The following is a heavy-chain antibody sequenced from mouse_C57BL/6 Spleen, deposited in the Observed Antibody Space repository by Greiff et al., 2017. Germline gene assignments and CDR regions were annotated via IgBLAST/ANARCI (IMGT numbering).Heavy chain of an antibody. J-gene: IGHJ3*01. Sequence: VQLKQSGAELVRPGASVKLSCTASGFNIKDDYMHWVKQRPEQGLEWIGWIDPENGDTEYASKFQGKATITADTSSNTAYLQLSSLTSEDTAVYYCTTSVVVTSRFAYWGQGTLVTVSA. D-gene: IGHD1-1*01. CDR1: GFNIKDDY. CDR2: IDPENGDT. V-gene: IGHV14-4*01. CDR3: TTSVVVTSRFAY.